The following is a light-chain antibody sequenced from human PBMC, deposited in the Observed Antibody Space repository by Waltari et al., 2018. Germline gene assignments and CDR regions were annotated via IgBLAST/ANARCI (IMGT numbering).Light chain of an antibody. Sequence: QSALTQPASVSGSPGQSITIPCTGTSSVVWRHNLVSRSHHHPGKTPKLRIYEDTKRPSGVSNLFAGSKSGNTASLTISGLQAEDEADYYCCSYAGGTASILLGGGTKPTVL. CDR1: SSVVWRHNL. CDR3: CSYAGGTASIL. CDR2: EDT. J-gene: IGLJ2*01. V-gene: IGLV2-23*01.